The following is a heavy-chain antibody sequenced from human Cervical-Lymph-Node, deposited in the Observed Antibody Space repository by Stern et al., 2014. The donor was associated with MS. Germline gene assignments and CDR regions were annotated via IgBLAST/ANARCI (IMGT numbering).Heavy chain of an antibody. Sequence: VQLVESGAAMRKPGASVKISCEASGYTFNSYYIHWVRQPLGQGLEWVALFNPSGGRTTYAQRFQGRVTLTGDTSTSTVYMELTGLKSEDTAVYYCARVLSLATSDSWGQGTLVVVSS. CDR3: ARVLSLATSDS. D-gene: IGHD1-1*01. J-gene: IGHJ4*02. CDR2: FNPSGGRT. V-gene: IGHV1-46*02. CDR1: GYTFNSYY.